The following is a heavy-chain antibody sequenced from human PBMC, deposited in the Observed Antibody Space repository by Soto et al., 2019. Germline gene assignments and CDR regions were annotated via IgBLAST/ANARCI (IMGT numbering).Heavy chain of an antibody. CDR2: IDPSDSYT. V-gene: IGHV5-10-1*01. J-gene: IGHJ5*01. CDR3: ARVHKNWFDS. Sequence: GESLKISCNASGYNFTSFWIHWVRQVPGKGLEWLGKIDPSDSYTNYSPSFEGHVTISTDNSITTAYLQWSSLRASDTALYFCARVHKNWFDSWAQGTMVTVSS. CDR1: GYNFTSFW.